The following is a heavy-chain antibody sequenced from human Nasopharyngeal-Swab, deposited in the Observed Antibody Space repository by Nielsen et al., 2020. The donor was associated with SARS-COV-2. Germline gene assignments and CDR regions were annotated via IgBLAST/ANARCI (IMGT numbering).Heavy chain of an antibody. J-gene: IGHJ4*02. D-gene: IGHD3-22*01. CDR2: IYYSGSI. V-gene: IGHV4-39*07. Sequence: SETLSLTCTVSGCSISRSSYYWGWIRQPPGKGLEWIGSIYYSGSIYSNPSLKSRATISVDTSKNQFSLILNSVTAADTAVYYCARGEDYYDSSGHLDYWGQGTLVTVSS. CDR3: ARGEDYYDSSGHLDY. CDR1: GCSISRSSYY.